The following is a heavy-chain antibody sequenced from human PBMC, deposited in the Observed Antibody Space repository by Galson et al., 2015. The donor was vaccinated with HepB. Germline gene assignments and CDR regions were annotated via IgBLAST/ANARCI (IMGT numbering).Heavy chain of an antibody. J-gene: IGHJ4*02. Sequence: LRLSCAASGFTFSSYAMHWVRQAPGKGLEWVAVISYDGSNKYYADSVKGRFTISRDNSKNTLYLQMNSLRAEDTAVYYCARRMVRGVSIDYWGQGTLVTVSS. CDR1: GFTFSSYA. CDR3: ARRMVRGVSIDY. D-gene: IGHD3-10*01. CDR2: ISYDGSNK. V-gene: IGHV3-30*04.